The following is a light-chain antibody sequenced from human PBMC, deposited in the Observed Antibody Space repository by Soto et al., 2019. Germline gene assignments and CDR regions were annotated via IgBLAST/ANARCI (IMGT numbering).Light chain of an antibody. Sequence: ESVLTQSPATLSLSPGERASLSFMASQSVSSYLAWYQQKPGQAPRLLIYDASNRATGIPARFSGSGSGTDFTLTISSLEPEDFAVYYCQPRSNWPPIPFGQGTRLEIK. V-gene: IGKV3-11*01. CDR2: DAS. J-gene: IGKJ5*01. CDR1: QSVSSY. CDR3: QPRSNWPPIP.